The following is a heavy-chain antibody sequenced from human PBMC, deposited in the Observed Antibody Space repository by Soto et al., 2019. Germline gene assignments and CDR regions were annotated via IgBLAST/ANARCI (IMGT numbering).Heavy chain of an antibody. J-gene: IGHJ6*02. Sequence: PGGSLRLSCAASGFTFSSYSMNWVRQAPGKGLEWVSSISSSSSYIYYADSVKGRFTISRDNAKNSLYLQMNSLRAEDTAVYYCARLLDTAMVYYYYGMDVWGQGTTVTVSS. CDR2: ISSSSSYI. V-gene: IGHV3-21*01. D-gene: IGHD5-18*01. CDR3: ARLLDTAMVYYYYGMDV. CDR1: GFTFSSYS.